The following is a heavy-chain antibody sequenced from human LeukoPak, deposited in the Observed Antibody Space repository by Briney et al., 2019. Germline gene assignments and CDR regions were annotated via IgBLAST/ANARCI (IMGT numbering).Heavy chain of an antibody. CDR1: GFTFSSYD. V-gene: IGHV3-23*01. CDR2: ISADASST. CDR3: ARGAYGDYDY. J-gene: IGHJ4*02. D-gene: IGHD4-17*01. Sequence: GGSLRLSCAASGFTFSSYDMSWVRQAPGKGLEWVSAISADASSTYYADSVEGRFTISRYNSKNTLYLQMNSLRADDTAVYYCARGAYGDYDYWGQGTLVTVSS.